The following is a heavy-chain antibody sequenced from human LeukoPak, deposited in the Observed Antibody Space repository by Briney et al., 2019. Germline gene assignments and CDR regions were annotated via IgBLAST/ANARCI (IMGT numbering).Heavy chain of an antibody. J-gene: IGHJ2*01. CDR1: GFTFSIYD. CDR2: IGTAGDT. Sequence: GGSLRLSCAASGFTFSIYDMHWVRQATGKGLEWVSGIGTAGDTYYPGSVKGRFTISRENAKNSLYLQMNSLRAGDTAVYYCIRSSSSEGYFNLWGRGTLVTVSS. V-gene: IGHV3-13*04. CDR3: IRSSSSEGYFNL. D-gene: IGHD6-13*01.